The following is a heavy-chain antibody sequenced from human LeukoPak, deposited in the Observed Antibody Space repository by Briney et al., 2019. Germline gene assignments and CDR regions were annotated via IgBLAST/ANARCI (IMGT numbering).Heavy chain of an antibody. Sequence: GGSLRLSCAASGFTLSNYDINWVRQAPGEGLEWVSSISTSSRYIYYKDSVRGRFTISREDAKNSLYLEMNSLRAEDTAVYYCARADCSSSTCYLRRSWFDPWGQGTLVTVSS. CDR2: ISTSSRYI. CDR3: ARADCSSSTCYLRRSWFDP. V-gene: IGHV3-21*01. D-gene: IGHD2-2*01. CDR1: GFTLSNYD. J-gene: IGHJ5*02.